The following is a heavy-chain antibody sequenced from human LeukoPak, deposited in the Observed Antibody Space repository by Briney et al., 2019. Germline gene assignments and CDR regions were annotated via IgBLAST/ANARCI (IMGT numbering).Heavy chain of an antibody. D-gene: IGHD1-1*01. CDR2: IYTSGST. J-gene: IGHJ4*02. Sequence: SETLSLTCTVAGGSISSYYWSWIRQPAGKGLEWIGRIYTSGSTNYNPSLKSRVTMSVDTSKNQFSLKLSSVTAADPAVYYCASLGRMASIGTEYWGRGNLVPVSS. CDR3: ASLGRMASIGTEY. CDR1: GGSISSYY. V-gene: IGHV4-4*07.